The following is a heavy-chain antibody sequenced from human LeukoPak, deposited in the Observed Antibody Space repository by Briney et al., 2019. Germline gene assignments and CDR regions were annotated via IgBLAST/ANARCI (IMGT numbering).Heavy chain of an antibody. Sequence: GGSLRLSCAASGFTFSSYEMNWVRQAPGKGLEWVSYISSNGSTIYYADSVKGRFTISRDNAKNSLYLQMNSLRAEDTAVYYCARETAYCGGDCYSAFDYWGQGALVTVSS. D-gene: IGHD2-21*02. CDR2: ISSNGSTI. CDR3: ARETAYCGGDCYSAFDY. CDR1: GFTFSSYE. J-gene: IGHJ4*02. V-gene: IGHV3-48*03.